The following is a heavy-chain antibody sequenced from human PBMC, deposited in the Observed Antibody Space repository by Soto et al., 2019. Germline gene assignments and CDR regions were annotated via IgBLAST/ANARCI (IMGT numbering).Heavy chain of an antibody. Sequence: PGGSLRLSCAASGFTFSSYGMHWVRQAPGKGLEWVAVIWYDGSNKYYADSVKGRFTISRDNSKNTLYLQMNSLRAEDTAVYYWARGPIYYDSGGYWGLFDYGGKGTLVTVPS. D-gene: IGHD3-22*01. CDR1: GFTFSSYG. CDR2: IWYDGSNK. J-gene: IGHJ4*02. CDR3: ARGPIYYDSGGYWGLFDY. V-gene: IGHV3-33*01.